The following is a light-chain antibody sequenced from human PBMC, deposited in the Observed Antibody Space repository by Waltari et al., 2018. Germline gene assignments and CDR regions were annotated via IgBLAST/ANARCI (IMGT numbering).Light chain of an antibody. CDR2: DAS. J-gene: IGKJ1*01. Sequence: EIVLTQSPGTLSLSPGERATLSCRASQSVSRTLAWYQQKAGQAPRLLICDASSRATDIPDRFSGSGSGTDFSLTISRLEPEDFAVYYCQKYGTHPATFGQGTRVEIK. V-gene: IGKV3-20*01. CDR1: QSVSRT. CDR3: QKYGTHPAT.